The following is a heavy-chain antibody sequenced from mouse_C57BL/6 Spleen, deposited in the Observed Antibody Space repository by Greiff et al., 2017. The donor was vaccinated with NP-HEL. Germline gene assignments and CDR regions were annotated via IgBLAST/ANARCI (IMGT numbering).Heavy chain of an antibody. CDR2: IYPGDGDT. D-gene: IGHD1-1*01. J-gene: IGHJ1*03. Sequence: VKLMESGAELVKPGASVKISCKASGYAFSSYWMNWVKQRPGKGLEWIGQIYPGDGDTNYNGKFKGKATLTADKSSSTAYMQLSSLTSEDSAVYFCARGGYGSSRSYWYFDVWGTGTTVTVSS. CDR1: GYAFSSYW. CDR3: ARGGYGSSRSYWYFDV. V-gene: IGHV1-80*01.